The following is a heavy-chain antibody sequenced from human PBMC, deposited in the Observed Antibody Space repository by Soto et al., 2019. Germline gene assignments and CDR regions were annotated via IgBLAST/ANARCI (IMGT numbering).Heavy chain of an antibody. J-gene: IGHJ5*02. D-gene: IGHD3-10*01. CDR1: GFTFSDYY. V-gene: IGHV3-11*05. CDR2: ISSSSSYT. CDR3: ARDHYGPGWFDP. Sequence: QVQLVKSGAGLVKPGGSLRLSCAASGFTFSDYYMSWIRQAPGKGLEWVSYISSSSSYTNYADSVKGRFTISRDNAKNSLYLQMNSLRAEDTAVYYCARDHYGPGWFDPWGQGTLVTVSS.